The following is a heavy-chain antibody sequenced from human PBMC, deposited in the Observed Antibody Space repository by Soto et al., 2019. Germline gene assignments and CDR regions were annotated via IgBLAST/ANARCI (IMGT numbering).Heavy chain of an antibody. J-gene: IGHJ6*01. CDR1: GGSISSGDYY. Sequence: PSETLSLTCTVSGGSISSGDYYWSWIRQPPGKGLEWIGYIYYSGSTYYNPSLKSRVTISVDTSKNQFSLKLSSVTAADTAVYYCARDWGVRGIAAAGGNYYYYGMDVWGQGTTVTVSS. D-gene: IGHD6-13*01. V-gene: IGHV4-30-4*01. CDR2: IYYSGST. CDR3: ARDWGVRGIAAAGGNYYYYGMDV.